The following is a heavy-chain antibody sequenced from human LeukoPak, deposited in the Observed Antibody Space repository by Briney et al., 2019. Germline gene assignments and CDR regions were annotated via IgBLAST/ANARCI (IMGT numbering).Heavy chain of an antibody. V-gene: IGHV3-53*01. CDR2: IYSGGST. CDR1: GFTVSSNY. J-gene: IGHJ4*02. D-gene: IGHD1-26*01. Sequence: PGGSLRLSCAASGFTVSSNYMSWVRQAPGKGLEWVSVIYSGGSTYYADSVKGRFTISRDNSKNTLYLQMNSVRAEDTAVYYCARVGASGSYSAYYFDYWGQGTLVTVSS. CDR3: ARVGASGSYSAYYFDY.